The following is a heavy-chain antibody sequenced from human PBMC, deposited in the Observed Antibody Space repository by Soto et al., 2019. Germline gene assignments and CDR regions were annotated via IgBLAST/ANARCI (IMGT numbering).Heavy chain of an antibody. V-gene: IGHV2-5*01. CDR3: ASYGDYARWFDP. J-gene: IGHJ5*02. CDR1: GFSLSTSGVG. CDR2: IYWNDDK. Sequence: QITLKESGPTLVKPTQTLTLTCTFSGFSLSTSGVGVGWIRQPPGKALEWLALIYWNDDKRYSPSLKSRLTIPKDTSKNQVVLTMTNMDPVDTATYYCASYGDYARWFDPWGQGTLVTVSS. D-gene: IGHD4-17*01.